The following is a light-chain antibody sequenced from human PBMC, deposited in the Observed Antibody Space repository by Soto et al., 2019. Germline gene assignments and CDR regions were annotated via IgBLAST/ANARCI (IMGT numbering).Light chain of an antibody. V-gene: IGLV2-14*01. CDR3: SLHTTSSTYV. CDR2: EVS. Sequence: SVLAQPASVSGSPGKSITISCTGASSDVGGLDYVSWYQHHPGKAPKLIIHEVSSRPSGVSDRFSGSKSGNTASLTISPLQAEDEANSYCSLHTTSSTYVYASAT. J-gene: IGLJ1*01. CDR1: SSDVGGLDY.